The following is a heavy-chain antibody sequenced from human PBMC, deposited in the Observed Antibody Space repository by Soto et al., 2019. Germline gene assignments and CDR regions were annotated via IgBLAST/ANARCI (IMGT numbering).Heavy chain of an antibody. J-gene: IGHJ6*02. CDR3: ARMGSYSSTWKIYYYYGMDV. V-gene: IGHV1-18*01. CDR1: GYPFTSYG. CDR2: ISVYNGHT. D-gene: IGHD6-13*01. Sequence: QVQLVQSGAEVKKPGASVKVSCKASGYPFTSYGISWVRQAPGQGLEWMGWISVYNGHTNYAQKLQGRVTMTTDTSTSTAYMELSSLRSGDTAVYYCARMGSYSSTWKIYYYYGMDVWGQGTTVTVSS.